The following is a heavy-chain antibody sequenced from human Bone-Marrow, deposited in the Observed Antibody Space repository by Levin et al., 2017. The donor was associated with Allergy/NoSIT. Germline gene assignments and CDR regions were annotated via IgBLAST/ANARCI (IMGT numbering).Heavy chain of an antibody. CDR3: AKPAPLGYCSTTSCYSVY. CDR1: GFTFSSYG. D-gene: IGHD2-2*01. J-gene: IGHJ4*02. CDR2: ISYDGSNK. V-gene: IGHV3-30*18. Sequence: GESLKISCAASGFTFSSYGMHWVRQAPGKGLEWVAVISYDGSNKYYVDSVKGRFTISRDNSKNTLYLQMNSLRTEDTAVYYCAKPAPLGYCSTTSCYSVYWGQGTLVTVSS.